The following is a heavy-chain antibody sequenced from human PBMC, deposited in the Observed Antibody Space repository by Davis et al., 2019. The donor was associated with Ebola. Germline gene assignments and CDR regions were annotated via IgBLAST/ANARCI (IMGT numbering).Heavy chain of an antibody. V-gene: IGHV4-39*01. Sequence: SETLSLTCTVSGVSISSSSDHWGWIRQPPVKGLEWIGSIASGGTTYYNPSLRSRLTISVETSKNQFSLILRSVTATDTAVYFCARHDFHNSGYPFDYWGQGTLVTVSS. CDR1: GVSISSSSDH. CDR2: IASGGTT. D-gene: IGHD6-19*01. J-gene: IGHJ4*02. CDR3: ARHDFHNSGYPFDY.